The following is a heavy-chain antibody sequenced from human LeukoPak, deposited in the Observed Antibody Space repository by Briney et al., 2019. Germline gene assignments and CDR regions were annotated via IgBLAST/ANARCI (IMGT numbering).Heavy chain of an antibody. CDR3: GKTTVGYSSGQKPAWPVDY. J-gene: IGHJ4*02. CDR2: IFGSGGSP. Sequence: GGSLRLSCEASGFTFGSHAMYWVRQAPGKGLEWFAGIFGSGGSPHYADTVKGRFTISRDNSRNTVYLQINSLRAEDTAVYYCGKTTVGYSSGQKPAWPVDYWGQGTLVTVSS. CDR1: GFTFGSHA. V-gene: IGHV3-23*01. D-gene: IGHD5-18*01.